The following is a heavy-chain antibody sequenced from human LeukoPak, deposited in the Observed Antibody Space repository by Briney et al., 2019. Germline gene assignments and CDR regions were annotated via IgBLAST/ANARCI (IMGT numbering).Heavy chain of an antibody. CDR1: GFTFSDYG. CDR2: IFYDGSRQ. Sequence: GGSLRLSCAASGFTFSDYGMYWVRQAPGKGLEWVALIFYDGSRQYYVDSVKGRFTVSRDNAKNTLYLHMNNMRAEDTAVYYCAKRGYDTTGYWDYFDSWGQGTLVTVSS. CDR3: AKRGYDTTGYWDYFDS. V-gene: IGHV3-33*06. D-gene: IGHD3-22*01. J-gene: IGHJ4*02.